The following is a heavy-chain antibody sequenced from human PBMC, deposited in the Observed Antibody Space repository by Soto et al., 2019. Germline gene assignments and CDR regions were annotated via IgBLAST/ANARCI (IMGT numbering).Heavy chain of an antibody. CDR1: GFTFSTYA. J-gene: IGHJ4*02. CDR2: ISGSGDKA. V-gene: IGHV3-23*01. Sequence: EAQLLESGGGLVQPGGSLRLSCAASGFTFSTYAMSWVRQAPGKGLECVSTISGSGDKAYYADSVKGRFTISRDNSKNTLSLQMNSLRAEDTAVYYCAKRPPFDFWGQGVLVTVSS. CDR3: AKRPPFDF.